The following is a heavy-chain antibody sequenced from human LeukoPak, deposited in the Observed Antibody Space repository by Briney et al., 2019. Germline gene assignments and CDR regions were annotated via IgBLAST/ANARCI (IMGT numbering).Heavy chain of an antibody. CDR2: IRYDGSNK. Sequence: PGGSLRLSCAASGFTFSSYGMHWVRQAPGKGLEWVAFIRYDGSNKYYADSVKGRFTISRDNSKNTLYLQMNSLRAEDTALYYCAKEGERAITSGLDYWGQGTLVTVSS. V-gene: IGHV3-30*02. D-gene: IGHD3-16*01. J-gene: IGHJ4*02. CDR3: AKEGERAITSGLDY. CDR1: GFTFSSYG.